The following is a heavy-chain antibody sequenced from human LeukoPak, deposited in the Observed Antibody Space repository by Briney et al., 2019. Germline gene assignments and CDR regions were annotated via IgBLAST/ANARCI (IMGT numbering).Heavy chain of an antibody. CDR2: IIPIFGTA. CDR1: GGTFSSYA. V-gene: IGHV1-69*13. CDR3: ATGAGDIVVVPAALGRAFDI. Sequence: SVKVSCKASGGTFSSYAISWVRQAPGQGLEWMGGIIPIFGTANYAQKFQGRVTITADESTSTAYMELSSLRSEDTAVYYCATGAGDIVVVPAALGRAFDIWGQGTMVTVSS. J-gene: IGHJ3*02. D-gene: IGHD2-2*01.